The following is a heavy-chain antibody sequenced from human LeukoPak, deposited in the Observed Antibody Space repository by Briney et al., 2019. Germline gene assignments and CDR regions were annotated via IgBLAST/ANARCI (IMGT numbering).Heavy chain of an antibody. CDR1: GGSISSGSYY. CDR2: IYTSGST. CDR3: ARGLRYSYGYLAY. Sequence: SETLSLTCTVSGGSISSGSYYWSWIRQPAGKGLEWIGRIYTSGSTNYNPSLKSRVTISVDTSKNQFSLKLSSVTAADTAVYYCARGLRYSYGYLAYWGQGTLVTVSS. J-gene: IGHJ4*02. D-gene: IGHD5-18*01. V-gene: IGHV4-61*02.